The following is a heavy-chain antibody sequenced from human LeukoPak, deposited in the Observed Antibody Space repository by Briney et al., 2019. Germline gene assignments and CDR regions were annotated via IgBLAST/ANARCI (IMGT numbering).Heavy chain of an antibody. CDR1: GGSISGTSYC. Sequence: TTSETLSLTCSVSGGSISGTSYCWGWIRQPPGKGPEWIGSHYHTGRIYHNPSLNSQVTISVDTSKNQFSLKLSSVTDADTAVYYCARDGSDNWGLFDNWGRGTLVTVSS. J-gene: IGHJ4*02. D-gene: IGHD1-1*01. V-gene: IGHV4-39*07. CDR2: HYHTGRI. CDR3: ARDGSDNWGLFDN.